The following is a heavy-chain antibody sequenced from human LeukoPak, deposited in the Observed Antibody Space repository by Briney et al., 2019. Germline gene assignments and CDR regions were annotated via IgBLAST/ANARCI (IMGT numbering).Heavy chain of an antibody. CDR2: ISYDGSNK. CDR3: AKDLHSSGYYFDY. Sequence: GRSLRLSCAASGFTFSSYAMHWVRQAPGKGLEWVAVISYDGSNKYYADSVKGRFTISRDNSKNTLYLQMNSLRAEDTAVYYCAKDLHSSGYYFDYWGQGTLVTVSS. D-gene: IGHD3-22*01. V-gene: IGHV3-30-3*01. CDR1: GFTFSSYA. J-gene: IGHJ4*02.